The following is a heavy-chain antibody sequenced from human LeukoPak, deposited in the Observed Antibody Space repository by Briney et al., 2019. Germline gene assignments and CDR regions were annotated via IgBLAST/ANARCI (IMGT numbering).Heavy chain of an antibody. V-gene: IGHV3-15*01. CDR2: IRSKADGGTA. CDR3: TRDLGAYAQ. J-gene: IGHJ4*02. D-gene: IGHD1-26*01. Sequence: GGSLRLSCAASGFTFTDAWMSWVRQAPGKGPEWVGRIRSKADGGTADYAAPVTGRFSMSRDDSKNTLYLQMNSLKTEDTAVYYCTRDLGAYAQWGQGTLVTVSS. CDR1: GFTFTDAW.